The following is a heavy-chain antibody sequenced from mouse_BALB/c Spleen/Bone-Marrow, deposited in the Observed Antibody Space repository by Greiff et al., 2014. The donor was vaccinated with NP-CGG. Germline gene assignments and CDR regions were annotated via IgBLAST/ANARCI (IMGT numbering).Heavy chain of an antibody. J-gene: IGHJ4*01. V-gene: IGHV1S137*01. D-gene: IGHD2-5*01. CDR3: ARGYSNNYAMDY. Sequence: VQLQQSGAELVRPGVSVKISCKGSGYTFTDYAMHWVKQSHAESLEWIGVINTYFGDISYNQKFKGKATIAVDKTSRTVYMELARLTAEDSATYYCARGYSNNYAMDYWGQGTSVAVSS. CDR2: INTYFGDI. CDR1: GYTFTDYA.